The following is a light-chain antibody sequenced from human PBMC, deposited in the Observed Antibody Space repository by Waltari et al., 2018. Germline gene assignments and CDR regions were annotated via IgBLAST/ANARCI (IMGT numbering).Light chain of an antibody. CDR3: QQYNNWPPWT. V-gene: IGKV3-15*01. CDR2: GAS. Sequence: VMTQFPATVSVSPGDTVTLSCRASRSVSNRLAWFQQKPGQGPRLLMYGASTRATGIPARFSGSGSGTEFTLTISSLQSEDFALYYCQQYNNWPPWTFGQGTKVEIK. J-gene: IGKJ1*01. CDR1: RSVSNR.